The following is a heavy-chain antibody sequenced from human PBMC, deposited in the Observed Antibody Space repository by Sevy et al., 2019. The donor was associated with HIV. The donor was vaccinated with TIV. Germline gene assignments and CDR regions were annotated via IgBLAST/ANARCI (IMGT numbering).Heavy chain of an antibody. J-gene: IGHJ1*01. Sequence: GGSLRLSCAASGFIFSGYVMGWVRQAPGKGLDWVSGISASGGRTYYADSVKGRFTVSRDNSKNTLYLEMNSLRAEDTAVYYCAKDASSSWTGGTFQHWGQGTLVTVSS. CDR1: GFIFSGYV. CDR2: ISASGGRT. D-gene: IGHD6-13*01. CDR3: AKDASSSWTGGTFQH. V-gene: IGHV3-23*01.